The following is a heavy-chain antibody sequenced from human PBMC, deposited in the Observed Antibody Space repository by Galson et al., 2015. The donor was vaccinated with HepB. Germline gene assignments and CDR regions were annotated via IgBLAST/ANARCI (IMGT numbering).Heavy chain of an antibody. V-gene: IGHV1-69*04. J-gene: IGHJ4*02. CDR1: GGTFSSYA. D-gene: IGHD2-2*01. CDR2: IIPILGIA. Sequence: SVKVSCKASGGTFSSYAISWVRQAPGQGLEWMGRIIPILGIANYAQKLQGRVTMTTDTSTSTAYMELRSLRSDDTAVYYCARDGSTSCYECDYWGQGTLVTVSS. CDR3: ARDGSTSCYECDY.